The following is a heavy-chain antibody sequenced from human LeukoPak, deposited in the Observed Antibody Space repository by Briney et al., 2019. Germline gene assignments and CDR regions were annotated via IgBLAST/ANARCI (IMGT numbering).Heavy chain of an antibody. V-gene: IGHV3-9*01. CDR2: ISWNSGSI. CDR1: GFTFDDYA. D-gene: IGHD6-13*01. CDR3: AKVKAAAGLHAAFDI. J-gene: IGHJ3*02. Sequence: GGSLRLSCAASGFTFDDYAMHWVRQPPGKGLEWVSSISWNSGSIAYADSVKGRFTISRDNAKNSLYLQMNSLRADDTALYYCAKVKAAAGLHAAFDIWGQGTMVTVSS.